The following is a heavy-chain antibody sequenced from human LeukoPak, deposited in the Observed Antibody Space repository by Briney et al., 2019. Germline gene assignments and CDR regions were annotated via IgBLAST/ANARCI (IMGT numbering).Heavy chain of an antibody. J-gene: IGHJ4*02. CDR1: GGSISSSSYF. CDR2: ISSTGSTI. V-gene: IGHV3-11*01. D-gene: IGHD3-10*01. Sequence: LSLTCTVSGGSISSSSYFWGWIRQPPGKGLEWISHISSTGSTIYYADSVKGRFTISRDNAKNSLYLQMNSLRGEDTAVYYCARGDAWFGEFLSFDYWGQGTLVTVSS. CDR3: ARGDAWFGEFLSFDY.